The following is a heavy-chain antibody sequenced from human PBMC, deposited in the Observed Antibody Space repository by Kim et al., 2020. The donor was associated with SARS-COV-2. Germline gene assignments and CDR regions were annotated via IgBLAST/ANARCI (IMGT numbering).Heavy chain of an antibody. CDR2: DDT. J-gene: IGHJ4*02. CDR3: ARGSGWAFDY. Sequence: DDTKYSQKFRSRVTITRDTTASTAYMELSSLRSEDTAVYYCARGSGWAFDYWGQGTLVTVAS. V-gene: IGHV1-3*01. D-gene: IGHD6-19*01.